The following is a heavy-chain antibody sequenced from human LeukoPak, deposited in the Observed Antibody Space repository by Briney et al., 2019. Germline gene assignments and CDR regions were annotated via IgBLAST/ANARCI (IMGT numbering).Heavy chain of an antibody. CDR2: INHSGST. Sequence: SETLSLTCAVYGGSFSGYYWGWIRQPPGKGLEWIGEINHSGSTNYNPSLKSRVTISVDTSKNQFSLKLSSVTAADTAVYYCARVGSVGARKVDYWGQGTLVTVSS. V-gene: IGHV4-34*01. J-gene: IGHJ4*02. CDR1: GGSFSGYY. D-gene: IGHD1-26*01. CDR3: ARVGSVGARKVDY.